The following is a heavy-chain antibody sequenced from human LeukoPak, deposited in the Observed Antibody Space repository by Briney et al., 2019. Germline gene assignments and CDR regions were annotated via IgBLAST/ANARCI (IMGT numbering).Heavy chain of an antibody. Sequence: PSETLSLTCAVYGGSFSGYYWSWIRQPPGKGLEWIGEINHSGSTNYNPSLKSRVTISADTSKNQFSLKLSSVTAADTAVYYCARGGEIATVTTFGYWGQGTLVTVSS. J-gene: IGHJ4*02. CDR2: INHSGST. CDR1: GGSFSGYY. D-gene: IGHD4-11*01. V-gene: IGHV4-34*01. CDR3: ARGGEIATVTTFGY.